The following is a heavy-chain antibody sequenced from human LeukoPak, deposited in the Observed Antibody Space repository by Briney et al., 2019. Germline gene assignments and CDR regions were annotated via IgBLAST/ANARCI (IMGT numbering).Heavy chain of an antibody. CDR1: VLTVSTRH. CDR3: ADKYDYGFPY. D-gene: IGHD3-10*01. V-gene: IGHV3-66*01. Sequence: GGALRLSCAASVLTVSTRHMSWVRQAPGKGLEWGSLIYSDGGTPYADWVKGRFAISRDNSKNTLYLQMRGLSAEDKGVYLCADKYDYGFPYWGPGNLVTVSS. CDR2: IYSDGGT. J-gene: IGHJ4*02.